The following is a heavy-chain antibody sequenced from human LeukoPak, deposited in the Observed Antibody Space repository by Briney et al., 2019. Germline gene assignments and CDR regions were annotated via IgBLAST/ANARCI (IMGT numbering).Heavy chain of an antibody. J-gene: IGHJ6*02. CDR2: INPSGSET. V-gene: IGHV3-7*01. CDR1: GFTLSNHW. Sequence: GGSLRPSCAASGFTLSNHWLTWVRQAPGKRPQWVAHINPSGSETAFLDSVRGRFTISRDSSKNSLYLQVNTLRVEDTAVYHCARGHYGLDVWGQGTTVTVSS. CDR3: ARGHYGLDV.